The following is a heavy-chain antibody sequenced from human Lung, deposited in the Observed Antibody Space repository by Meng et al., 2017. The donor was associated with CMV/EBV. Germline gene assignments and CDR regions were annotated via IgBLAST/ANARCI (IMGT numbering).Heavy chain of an antibody. D-gene: IGHD3-16*01. CDR3: AREGVYFDY. V-gene: IGHV3-30-3*01. Sequence: GESLKISCSASGFTFSTYAMHWVRQAPGKGLEWVALISFDGSSKYFADSVKGRFTISRDSSKNILYLQMNTLRTEDTAIYFCAREGVYFDYWGQGTLVTVSS. J-gene: IGHJ4*02. CDR2: ISFDGSSK. CDR1: GFTFSTYA.